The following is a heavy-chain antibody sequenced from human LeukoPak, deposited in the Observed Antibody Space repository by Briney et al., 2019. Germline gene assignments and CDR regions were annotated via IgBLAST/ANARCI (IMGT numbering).Heavy chain of an antibody. Sequence: SVKVTCKASGGTFSNYATSWVRQAPGQVLEWMGGIIPIFGTANYAQKFQGRVTITADESTSTAYMVLSSLRSEDTAVYYCARDGYSSSWSDINFDYWGQGTLVTVSS. J-gene: IGHJ4*02. V-gene: IGHV1-69*13. D-gene: IGHD6-13*01. CDR2: IIPIFGTA. CDR1: GGTFSNYA. CDR3: ARDGYSSSWSDINFDY.